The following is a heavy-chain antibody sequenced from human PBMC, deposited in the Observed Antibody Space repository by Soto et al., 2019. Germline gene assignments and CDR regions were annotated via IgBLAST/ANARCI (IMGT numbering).Heavy chain of an antibody. CDR2: ISSSSSYT. CDR1: GFTFSDYY. D-gene: IGHD2-2*01. J-gene: IGHJ6*02. Sequence: VQLLESGGGLVQPGGSLRLSCAASGFTFSDYYMSWIRQAPGKGLEWVSYISSSSSYTNYADSVKGRFTISRDNAKNSLYLQMNSLRAEDTAVYYCARDPRACSSTSCYHYYYYGMDVWGQGTTVTVSS. CDR3: ARDPRACSSTSCYHYYYYGMDV. V-gene: IGHV3-11*06.